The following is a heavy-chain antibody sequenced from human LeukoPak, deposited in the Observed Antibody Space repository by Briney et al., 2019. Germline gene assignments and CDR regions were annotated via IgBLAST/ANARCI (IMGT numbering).Heavy chain of an antibody. V-gene: IGHV3-15*07. CDR1: GFTSSNAW. CDR3: TTDSLIAVAGIDTFDY. J-gene: IGHJ4*02. Sequence: GGSLRLSCAVSGFTSSNAWMNWVRQAPGKGLEWVGRIKTKTDGGRTDYAAPVKGRFIISRDDSKNTLYLQMNSLKTEDTAVYYCTTDSLIAVAGIDTFDYWGQGTLVTVSS. CDR2: IKTKTDGGRT. D-gene: IGHD6-19*01.